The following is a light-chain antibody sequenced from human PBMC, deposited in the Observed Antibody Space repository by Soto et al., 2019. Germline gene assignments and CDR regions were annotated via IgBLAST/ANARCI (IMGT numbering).Light chain of an antibody. Sequence: DIQMTQSPSTLSASVGDRVTITCRASQSISSWLAWYQQKPGKAPKLLIYKASNIESGVPSRFSGSGSGTEFTLTISSLQPDDFATYYCQQYNSYQWTFGQGTKVEIK. V-gene: IGKV1-5*03. CDR3: QQYNSYQWT. CDR2: KAS. J-gene: IGKJ1*01. CDR1: QSISSW.